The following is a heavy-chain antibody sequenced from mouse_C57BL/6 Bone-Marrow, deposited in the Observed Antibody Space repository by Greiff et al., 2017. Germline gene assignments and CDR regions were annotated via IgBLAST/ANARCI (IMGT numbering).Heavy chain of an antibody. Sequence: VKLQESGAELARPGASVKLSCKASGYTFTSYGISWVKQRTGQGLEWIGEIYPRSGNTYYTEKFKGKATLTADKSSSTAYMELRSLTSEDSAVYFCAREGDCHWYFDVWGTGTTVTVSS. J-gene: IGHJ1*03. CDR3: AREGDCHWYFDV. V-gene: IGHV1-81*01. CDR2: IYPRSGNT. CDR1: GYTFTSYG.